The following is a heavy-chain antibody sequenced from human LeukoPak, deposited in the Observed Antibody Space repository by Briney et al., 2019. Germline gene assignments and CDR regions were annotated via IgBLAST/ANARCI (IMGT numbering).Heavy chain of an antibody. CDR1: GFTFSSYT. J-gene: IGHJ4*02. D-gene: IGHD3-10*01. CDR2: ISSSSSYI. CDR3: ARSTVLGFRGVIAQVDY. Sequence: PGGSLRLFCAASGFTFSSYTMNWVRQAPGKGLEWVSSISSSSSYIYYADSVKGRFTISRDNAKNSLYLQMNSLRAEDTAVYYCARSTVLGFRGVIAQVDYWGQGTLVTVSS. V-gene: IGHV3-21*01.